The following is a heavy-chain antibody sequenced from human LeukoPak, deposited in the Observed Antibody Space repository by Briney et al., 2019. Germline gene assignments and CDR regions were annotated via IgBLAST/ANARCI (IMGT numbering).Heavy chain of an antibody. CDR2: ISSSSYI. CDR3: ARDKFTAAAGAFLNWFDP. CDR1: GFTFSSYS. V-gene: IGHV3-21*01. D-gene: IGHD6-13*01. Sequence: PGGSLRLSCAASGFTFSSYSMNWVRQAPGKGLEWVSSISSSSYIYYADSVKGRFTISRDNAKNSLYLQMNSLRAEDTAVYYCARDKFTAAAGAFLNWFDPWGQGTLVTVSS. J-gene: IGHJ5*02.